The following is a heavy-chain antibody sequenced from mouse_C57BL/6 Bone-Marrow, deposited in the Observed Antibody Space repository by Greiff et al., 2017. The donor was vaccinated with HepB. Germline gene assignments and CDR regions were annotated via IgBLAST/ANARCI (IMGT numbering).Heavy chain of an antibody. CDR2: IDPSDSYT. CDR3: ARQLGRPLDYFDY. CDR1: GYTFTSYW. V-gene: IGHV1-69*01. Sequence: QVQLQQPGAELVMPGASVKLSCKASGYTFTSYWMHWVKQRPGQGLEWIGEIDPSDSYTNYNQKFKGKSTLTVDKSSSTAYMQLSSLTSEDSAVYYCARQLGRPLDYFDYWGQGTTLTVSS. J-gene: IGHJ2*01. D-gene: IGHD4-1*02.